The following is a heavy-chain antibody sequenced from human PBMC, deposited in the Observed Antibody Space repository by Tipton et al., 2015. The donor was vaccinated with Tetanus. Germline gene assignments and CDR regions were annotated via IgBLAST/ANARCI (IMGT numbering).Heavy chain of an antibody. J-gene: IGHJ4*02. D-gene: IGHD4-17*01. V-gene: IGHV4-59*01. CDR1: GASFSDYY. CDR2: TYYSGST. Sequence: TLSLTCAVYGASFSDYYWSWIRQAPGKGLEWIGYTYYSGSTGYNPSLKSRVTISIDSSKNQISLKLTSVTAADTAVYYCARDERYGDYAYWGQGALVAVSS. CDR3: ARDERYGDYAY.